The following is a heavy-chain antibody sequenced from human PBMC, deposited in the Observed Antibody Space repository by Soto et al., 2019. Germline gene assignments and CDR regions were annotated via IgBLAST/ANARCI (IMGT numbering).Heavy chain of an antibody. Sequence: GGSLRPAFAASGFTLSPYWMNWVRQAPGKWLEWVANIKQDGSDKYSVDSVKGRFFISRDNARNSLYLQINSLRAEDTAVYYCARDADASGWYHYGMDVWGQGTMVTFSS. J-gene: IGHJ6*01. CDR2: IKQDGSDK. V-gene: IGHV3-7*01. CDR1: GFTLSPYW. D-gene: IGHD6-19*01. CDR3: ARDADASGWYHYGMDV.